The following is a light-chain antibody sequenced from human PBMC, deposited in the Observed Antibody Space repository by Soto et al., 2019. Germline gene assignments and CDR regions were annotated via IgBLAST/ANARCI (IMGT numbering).Light chain of an antibody. CDR3: QQYGSSPPYT. CDR1: QSVSSSY. Sequence: EIVLTQSPGTLSLSPGERATLSCRASQSVSSSYLAWYQQKAGQAPRLLIYGASSRATGIPDRFSGSGFGTDFTLTISRLEPEDFAVYYCQQYGSSPPYTFGQGTKLEIK. V-gene: IGKV3-20*01. CDR2: GAS. J-gene: IGKJ2*01.